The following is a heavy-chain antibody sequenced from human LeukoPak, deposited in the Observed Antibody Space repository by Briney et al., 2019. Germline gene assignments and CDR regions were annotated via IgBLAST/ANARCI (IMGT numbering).Heavy chain of an antibody. D-gene: IGHD2-8*01. Sequence: PSETLSLTCTVSGGSISSYYWSWIRQPPGKGLEWIAYMQYTGSTSYNPSLKSRVTISLDSSNSQLSLKLKSVTAADTAVYFCARVRRFNGPYNVYFDYWGQGTLDTVSS. J-gene: IGHJ4*02. CDR1: GGSISSYY. CDR2: MQYTGST. CDR3: ARVRRFNGPYNVYFDY. V-gene: IGHV4-59*01.